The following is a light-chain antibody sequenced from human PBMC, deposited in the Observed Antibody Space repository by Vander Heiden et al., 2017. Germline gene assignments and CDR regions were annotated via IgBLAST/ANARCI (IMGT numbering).Light chain of an antibody. CDR2: WAS. Sequence: DIVMPQSPDSLAVSLGERATINCKSSQSVLYSSNNKNYLDWYQQKPGQPPKLLIYWASTRESGVPDRFSGSGSGTDFTLTISSLQAEDVAVYYCQQYYSTPYTFGQGTKLEIK. J-gene: IGKJ2*01. V-gene: IGKV4-1*01. CDR1: QSVLYSSNNKNY. CDR3: QQYYSTPYT.